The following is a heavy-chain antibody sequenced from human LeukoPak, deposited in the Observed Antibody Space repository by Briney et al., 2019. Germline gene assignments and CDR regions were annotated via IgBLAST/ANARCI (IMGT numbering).Heavy chain of an antibody. V-gene: IGHV3-21*01. CDR2: ISSSSSYI. Sequence: GGSLRLSCVVSGFTSVTFTMNWAGKAPGKGRSWASCISSSSSYIYYADSVKGRFTISRDNAKNSLYLQMNSLRAEDTAVYYCARVWTGQWPPHYYYMDVWGKGTTVTISS. D-gene: IGHD6-19*01. J-gene: IGHJ6*03. CDR1: GFTSVTFT. CDR3: ARVWTGQWPPHYYYMDV.